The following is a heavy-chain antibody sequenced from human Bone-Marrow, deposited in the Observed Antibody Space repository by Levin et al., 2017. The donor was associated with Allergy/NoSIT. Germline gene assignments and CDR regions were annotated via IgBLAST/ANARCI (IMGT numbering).Heavy chain of an antibody. J-gene: IGHJ4*02. Sequence: PSETLSLTCSVSADSLSPYYWTWIRQPPGKGLEWIGYIYYSGSFNYNPSLKSRVTISVDTSKNQFSLKLSSVTATDTAVYYCAGVDLYYYGSGIYFWGQGTLVTVSS. CDR2: IYYSGSF. D-gene: IGHD3-10*01. CDR1: ADSLSPYY. V-gene: IGHV4-59*04. CDR3: AGVDLYYYGSGIYF.